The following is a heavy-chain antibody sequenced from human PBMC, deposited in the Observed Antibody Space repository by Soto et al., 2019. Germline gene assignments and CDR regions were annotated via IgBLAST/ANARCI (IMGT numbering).Heavy chain of an antibody. CDR3: ARDHISSSFVLDH. CDR2: ISYDGSNK. D-gene: IGHD6-13*01. J-gene: IGHJ4*02. CDR1: GFTFSSYA. Sequence: QVQLVESGGGVVQPGRSLRLSCAASGFTFSSYAMHWVRQAPGKGLEWVAVISYDGSNKYYADSVKGRFTISRDNSKNTLDLQMNSLRAEDTAVYYCARDHISSSFVLDHWGQGTLVTVSS. V-gene: IGHV3-30-3*01.